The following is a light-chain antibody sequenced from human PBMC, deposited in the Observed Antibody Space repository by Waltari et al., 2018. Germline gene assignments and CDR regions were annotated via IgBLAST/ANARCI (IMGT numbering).Light chain of an antibody. J-gene: IGLJ2*01. CDR3: HSRDSSSTRF. CDR2: GHN. CDR1: SLRSSY. V-gene: IGLV3-19*01. Sequence: SSELTQDPTVSVALGQTVRLTCKGDSLRSSYPSWYQQRPGQAPILVLYGHNSRPSGIPDRFSGSISGNTASLTITGAQAEDEADYYCHSRDSSSTRFFGGGTRLTV.